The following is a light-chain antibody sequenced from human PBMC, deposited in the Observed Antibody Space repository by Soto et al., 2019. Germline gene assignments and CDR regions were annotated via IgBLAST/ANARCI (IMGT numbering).Light chain of an antibody. Sequence: QSVLTQPPSVSGAPGQRVTISCTGTSSNIGAAYDVRWYQQLPGTAPKLLIYGNSNRPSGVPDRFSGSKSGTSASLAITGLQAEDEADYCCQSYDSSLSGYVFGTGTQLTVL. J-gene: IGLJ1*01. CDR1: SSNIGAAYD. CDR3: QSYDSSLSGYV. CDR2: GNS. V-gene: IGLV1-40*01.